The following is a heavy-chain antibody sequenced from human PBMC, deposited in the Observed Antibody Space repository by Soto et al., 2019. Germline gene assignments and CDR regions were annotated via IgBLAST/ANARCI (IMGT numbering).Heavy chain of an antibody. CDR3: ARTPRGQWELPYYYYGMDV. Sequence: QVQLVESGGGVVQPGRSLRLSCAASGFTFSSYAMHWVRQAPGKGLAWVAVISYDGSNKYYADSVKGRFTISRDNSKNTLYLQMNSLRAEDTAVYYCARTPRGQWELPYYYYGMDVWGQGTTVTVSS. CDR1: GFTFSSYA. D-gene: IGHD1-26*01. V-gene: IGHV3-30-3*01. CDR2: ISYDGSNK. J-gene: IGHJ6*02.